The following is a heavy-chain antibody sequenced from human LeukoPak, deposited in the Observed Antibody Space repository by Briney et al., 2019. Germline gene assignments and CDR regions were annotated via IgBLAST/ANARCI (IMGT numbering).Heavy chain of an antibody. CDR2: INWNGGST. V-gene: IGHV3-20*04. CDR1: GFTFDDYG. J-gene: IGHJ4*02. Sequence: GGSLRLSCAASGFTFDDYGMSWVRQAPGKGLEWVSGINWNGGSTGYADSVKGRFTISRDYAKNSLYLQMNSLRAEDTALYYCARGTGGSYFDYWGQGTLVTVSS. D-gene: IGHD2-8*02. CDR3: ARGTGGSYFDY.